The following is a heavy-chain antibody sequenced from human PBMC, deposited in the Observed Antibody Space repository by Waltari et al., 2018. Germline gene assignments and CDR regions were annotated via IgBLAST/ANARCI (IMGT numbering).Heavy chain of an antibody. D-gene: IGHD3-22*01. V-gene: IGHV3-53*01. CDR2: IYSGGST. CDR3: AREPGYSFGY. CDR1: GLPVSSTS. Sequence: EVQLLGSGGGLIQPGGSLRLSWAAPGLPVSSTSIRWVRQAPGKGLEVVSVIYSGGSTYYADSVKGRFTISRDNSKNTLYLQMNSLRAEDTAVYYCAREPGYSFGYWGQGTLVTVSS. J-gene: IGHJ4*02.